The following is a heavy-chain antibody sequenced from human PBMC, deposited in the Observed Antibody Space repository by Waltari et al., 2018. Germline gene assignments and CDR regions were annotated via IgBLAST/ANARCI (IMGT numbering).Heavy chain of an antibody. CDR2: IYHSGGP. V-gene: IGHV4-38-2*01. CDR3: AGRRQSFEY. Sequence: QVQLQESGPGLVKPSETLSLTCAVSGYSISSGYYWGWIRQPPGKGLEWIGSIYHSGGPFSNPSPKGRVPISVDTSKNPFPLKLSSVAAADTAVYYCAGRRQSFEYWGQGTLVTVSS. CDR1: GYSISSGYY. J-gene: IGHJ4*02.